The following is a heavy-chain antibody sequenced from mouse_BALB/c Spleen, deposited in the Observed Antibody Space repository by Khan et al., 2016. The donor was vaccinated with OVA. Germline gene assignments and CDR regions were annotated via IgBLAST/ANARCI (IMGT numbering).Heavy chain of an antibody. CDR3: AREGAYYRSDGWFSY. Sequence: QVQLQQSGAELARPGASVKMSCKASGYTFTTYTMHWVKQRPGQGLEWIGYINPSNGYTNYNQKFKEKSTLTADKSSSTVYMQLSSLTSDYSAVYYCAREGAYYRSDGWFSYWGQGTLVTVSA. D-gene: IGHD2-14*01. V-gene: IGHV1-4*01. CDR2: INPSNGYT. J-gene: IGHJ3*01. CDR1: GYTFTTYT.